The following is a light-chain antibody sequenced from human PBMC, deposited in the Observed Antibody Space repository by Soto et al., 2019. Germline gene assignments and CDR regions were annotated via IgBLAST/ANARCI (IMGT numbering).Light chain of an antibody. Sequence: DIQMTQSPSTLFASVGDRVTITCRASETISRWLAWYQQKPGKAPKVLIYDASSSASGVPSRFRGSGSETEFTLTITSLQPDDVATYYCQQYNSLSVFGGGTKVEIK. J-gene: IGKJ4*01. CDR2: DAS. CDR3: QQYNSLSV. CDR1: ETISRW. V-gene: IGKV1-5*01.